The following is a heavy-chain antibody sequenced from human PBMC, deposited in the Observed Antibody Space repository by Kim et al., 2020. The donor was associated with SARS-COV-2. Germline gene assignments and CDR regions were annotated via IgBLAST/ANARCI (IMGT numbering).Heavy chain of an antibody. V-gene: IGHV1-46*01. Sequence: QKFQGRVTMTRDTSTSTVYMELSSLRSEDTAVYYCARDFGFVVRGVQTDYWGQGTLVTVSS. CDR3: ARDFGFVVRGVQTDY. D-gene: IGHD3-10*01. J-gene: IGHJ4*02.